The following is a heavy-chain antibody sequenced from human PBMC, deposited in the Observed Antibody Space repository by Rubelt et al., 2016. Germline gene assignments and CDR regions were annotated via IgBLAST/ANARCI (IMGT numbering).Heavy chain of an antibody. V-gene: IGHV7-4-1*02. CDR1: A. CDR3: ARGENSSGWPYYCYYGMDV. D-gene: IGHD6-19*01. J-gene: IGHJ6*02. Sequence: AMNWVRQAPGQGLEWMGWINTNTGNPTYAQGFTGRFVFSLDTSVSTAYLQISSLKAEDTAVYYCARGENSSGWPYYCYYGMDVWGQGTTVTVSS. CDR2: INTNTGNP.